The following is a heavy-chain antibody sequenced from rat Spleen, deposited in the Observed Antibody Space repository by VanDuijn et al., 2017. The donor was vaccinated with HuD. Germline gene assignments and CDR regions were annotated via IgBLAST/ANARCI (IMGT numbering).Heavy chain of an antibody. D-gene: IGHD1-4*01. Sequence: EVQLVESGGGLVQPGRSMKLSCAASGFTFNNYYMAWVRQAPTKGLEWVAYISTGGGSTYYRDSVKGRFTISRDNAKSTLYLQMDSLRSEDTATYYCARETGYNSYFDYWGQGVMVTVSS. J-gene: IGHJ2*01. CDR1: GFTFNNYY. CDR2: ISTGGGST. V-gene: IGHV5-25*01. CDR3: ARETGYNSYFDY.